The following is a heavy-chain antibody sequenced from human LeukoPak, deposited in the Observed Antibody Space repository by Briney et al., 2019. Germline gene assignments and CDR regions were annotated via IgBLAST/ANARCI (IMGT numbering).Heavy chain of an antibody. CDR3: AKSPYRGGSSWTEFDY. CDR2: VRYDTIDK. J-gene: IGHJ4*02. V-gene: IGHV3-30*02. D-gene: IGHD6-13*01. Sequence: GGSLRLSCAASGFTFTHYGIHWVRQAPGKGLEWVAFVRYDTIDKYYRDSVKGRFTISRGNSRDTVYLEMNSLRPEDTAVYYCAKSPYRGGSSWTEFDYWGQGTLVTVSS. CDR1: GFTFTHYG.